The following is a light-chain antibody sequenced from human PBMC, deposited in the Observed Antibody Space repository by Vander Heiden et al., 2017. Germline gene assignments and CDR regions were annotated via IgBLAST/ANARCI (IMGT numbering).Light chain of an antibody. Sequence: QSVLTQPPSLSGAPGYSVTIACTGSRANIGAGCHSHCYQQFPGTVPKLLIYGNTNRPSGFPDRFSGSKSGPSASLAITGLQAADEADYYCQSYDSRLIRVVFGGGTKLTVL. CDR2: GNT. V-gene: IGLV1-40*01. CDR1: RANIGAGCH. J-gene: IGLJ2*01. CDR3: QSYDSRLIRVV.